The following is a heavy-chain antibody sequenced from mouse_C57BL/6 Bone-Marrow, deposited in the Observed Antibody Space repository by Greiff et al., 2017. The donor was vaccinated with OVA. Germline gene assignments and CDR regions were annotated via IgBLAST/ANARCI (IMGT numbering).Heavy chain of an antibody. V-gene: IGHV1-63*01. CDR2: IYPGGGYT. Sequence: QVHVKQSGAELVRPGTSVKMSCKASGYTFTNYWIGWAKQRPGHGLEWIGDIYPGGGYTNYNEKFKGKATLTADKSSSTAYMQFSSLTSEDSAIYYCARYGDYDPWYFDVWGTGTTVTVSS. J-gene: IGHJ1*03. CDR1: GYTFTNYW. D-gene: IGHD2-4*01. CDR3: ARYGDYDPWYFDV.